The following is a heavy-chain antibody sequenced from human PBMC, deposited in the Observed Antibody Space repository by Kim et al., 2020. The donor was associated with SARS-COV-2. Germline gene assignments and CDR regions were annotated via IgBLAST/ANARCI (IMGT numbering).Heavy chain of an antibody. CDR3: ARGPRLDIVVVVAARRGWFDP. Sequence: SETLSLTCAVYGGSFSGYYWSWIRQPPGKGLEWIGEINHSGSTNYNPSLKSRVTISVDTSKNQFSLKLSSVTAADTAVYYCARGPRLDIVVVVAARRGWFDPWGQGTLVTVSS. V-gene: IGHV4-34*01. D-gene: IGHD2-15*01. CDR2: INHSGST. J-gene: IGHJ5*02. CDR1: GGSFSGYY.